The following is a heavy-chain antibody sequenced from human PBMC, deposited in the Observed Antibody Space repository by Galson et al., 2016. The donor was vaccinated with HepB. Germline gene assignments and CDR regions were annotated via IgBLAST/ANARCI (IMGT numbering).Heavy chain of an antibody. CDR2: FYTRGST. J-gene: IGHJ6*04. Sequence: TLSPTCIVSGGSIRRGSYYWTWIQQPAGKGLEWFGRFYTRGSTNYNRSPKTRVTMSVHTSKNQFSLKLGSVTAADTAVYYRARVSSSRYAPYYYGMDVWGKGTTVTVSS. CDR3: ARVSSSRYAPYYYGMDV. D-gene: IGHD6-13*01. CDR1: GGSIRRGSYY. V-gene: IGHV4-61*02.